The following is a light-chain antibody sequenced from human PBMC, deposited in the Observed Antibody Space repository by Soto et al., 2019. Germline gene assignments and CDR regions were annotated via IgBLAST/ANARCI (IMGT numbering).Light chain of an antibody. CDR1: SSDVGTYKF. J-gene: IGLJ3*02. CDR2: EVS. CDR3: CSYTTSGTWV. Sequence: QSALTQPASVSGSPGQSITISCTGTSSDVGTYKFVSWYQRHPGKAPKVMIFEVSNRPSGVPSRFSGSKFGNTASLTISGLQAEDEADYYCCSYTTSGTWVFGGGTKVTVL. V-gene: IGLV2-14*01.